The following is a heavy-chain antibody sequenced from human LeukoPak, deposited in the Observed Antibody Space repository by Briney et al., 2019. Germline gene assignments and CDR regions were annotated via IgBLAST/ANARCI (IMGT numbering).Heavy chain of an antibody. D-gene: IGHD4-17*01. CDR1: GGTLSNYA. J-gene: IGHJ4*02. Sequence: ASVRVSCKASGGTLSNYALSWVRQAPGQGLEWMGGIIPMFGTTKYAQEFQGRVTITTDESTRTAYMELSSLRSEDTAVFYCATTSMYGDYVAFAFAHWGQGTLVTVSS. CDR3: ATTSMYGDYVAFAFAH. V-gene: IGHV1-69*05. CDR2: IIPMFGTT.